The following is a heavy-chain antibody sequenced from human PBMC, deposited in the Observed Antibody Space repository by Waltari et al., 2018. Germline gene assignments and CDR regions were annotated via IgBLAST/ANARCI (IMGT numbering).Heavy chain of an antibody. J-gene: IGHJ6*02. CDR3: ARLAPRTYRSPVPGRHYYYGMDV. Sequence: EEQLLESGGGLVQPGDSLRLSCAGSGFRFSHYWMNWVRQAPGRGLVGVARISDDETSMSYADSVKGRFTISRDNAKNTVYLQMKRLRVEDTAVYYCARLAPRTYRSPVPGRHYYYGMDVWGQGTTVTVSS. V-gene: IGHV3-74*01. CDR1: GFRFSHYW. CDR2: ISDDETSM. D-gene: IGHD3-10*01.